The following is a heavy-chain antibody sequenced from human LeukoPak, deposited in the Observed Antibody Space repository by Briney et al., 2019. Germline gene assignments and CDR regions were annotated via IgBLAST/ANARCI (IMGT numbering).Heavy chain of an antibody. J-gene: IGHJ4*02. Sequence: SETLSLTCTVSGGSISSYYWSWIRQPPGKGLEWIGYIYYSGSTNYNPSLKSRVTISVDTSKNQFSLKLSSVTAADTAVYYCASYSGWYPYYFDYWGQGTLVTVSS. CDR3: ASYSGWYPYYFDY. D-gene: IGHD6-19*01. CDR1: GGSISSYY. V-gene: IGHV4-59*01. CDR2: IYYSGST.